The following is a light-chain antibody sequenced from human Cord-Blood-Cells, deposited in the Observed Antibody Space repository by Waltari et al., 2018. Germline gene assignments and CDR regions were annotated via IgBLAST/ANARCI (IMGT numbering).Light chain of an antibody. CDR2: AAS. J-gene: IGKJ5*01. CDR3: QQSYSTPIT. Sequence: DIQMTQSPSSLSASVGDRVTITCRASQSISSYLNLYQQKPAKAPKLLLYAASSLQSGVPSMFSGSGSGTDFTLTISSLQPEDFATYYCQQSYSTPITFGQGTRLEIK. CDR1: QSISSY. V-gene: IGKV1-39*01.